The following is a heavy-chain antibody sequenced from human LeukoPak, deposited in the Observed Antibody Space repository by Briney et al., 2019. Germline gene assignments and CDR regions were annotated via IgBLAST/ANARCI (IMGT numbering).Heavy chain of an antibody. V-gene: IGHV3-33*01. D-gene: IGHD3-22*01. CDR3: ARDGYYDSSGLFAGYYDGMDV. CDR1: GFTLSSYG. CDR2: IWYDGSNQ. J-gene: IGHJ6*02. Sequence: GRSLRLSCAASGFTLSSYGMLCVRQAPGERLEWGAVIWYDGSNQYYAASVKGRFTISRDNSTYTLYLQMNSLSAEDTAVYYWARDGYYDSSGLFAGYYDGMDVWGQGNTGTVSS.